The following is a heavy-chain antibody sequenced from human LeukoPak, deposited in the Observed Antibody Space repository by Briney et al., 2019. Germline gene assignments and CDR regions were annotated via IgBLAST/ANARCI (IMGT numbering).Heavy chain of an antibody. CDR3: AKDVQLLWFGEFDY. D-gene: IGHD3-10*01. Sequence: GGSLRLSCAASGFTFSSYAMHWVRQAPGKGLEWVSGISWNSGSIGYADSVKGRFTISRDNAKNSLYLQMNSLRAEDTALYYCAKDVQLLWFGEFDYWGQGTLVTVSS. V-gene: IGHV3-9*01. J-gene: IGHJ4*02. CDR2: ISWNSGSI. CDR1: GFTFSSYA.